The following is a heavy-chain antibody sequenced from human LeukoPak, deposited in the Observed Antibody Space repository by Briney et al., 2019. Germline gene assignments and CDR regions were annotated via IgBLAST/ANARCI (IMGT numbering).Heavy chain of an antibody. CDR1: GYTFTRYD. CDR3: AKDRLGALLYFDI. J-gene: IGHJ3*02. Sequence: VASVKVSCKASGYTFTRYDINWVRQATGQGLEWMGWMNPNSGNTGYAQKLQGTVTLTRNNSISTAYMELSSLRSEDTAVYYCAKDRLGALLYFDIWGQGTMVTVSS. D-gene: IGHD3-10*01. CDR2: MNPNSGNT. V-gene: IGHV1-8*01.